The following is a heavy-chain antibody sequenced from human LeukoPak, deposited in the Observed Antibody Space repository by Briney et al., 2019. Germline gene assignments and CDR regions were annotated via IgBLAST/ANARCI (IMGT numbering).Heavy chain of an antibody. CDR2: IYSGGST. V-gene: IGHV3-66*01. CDR1: GFTVSSNY. J-gene: IGHJ5*02. CDR3: AKTPLYSGYDYGPPNWFDP. Sequence: QTGGSLRLSCAASGFTVSSNYMSWVRQAPGKGLEWVSVIYSGGSTYYADSVKGRFTISRDNSKNTLYLQMNSLRAEDTAVYYCAKTPLYSGYDYGPPNWFDPWGQGTLVTVSS. D-gene: IGHD5-12*01.